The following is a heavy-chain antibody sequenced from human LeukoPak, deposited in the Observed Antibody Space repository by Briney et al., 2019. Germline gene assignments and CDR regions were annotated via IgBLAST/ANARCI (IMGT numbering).Heavy chain of an antibody. J-gene: IGHJ6*03. Sequence: GGSLRLSCAASGFTFDDYAMHWVRQAPGKGLEWVSLISWDGGSTYYADSVNSRFTISRDNSKNSLYLQMNSLRAEDTALYYCAKGYGWEASYYYYYMDVWGKGTTVTISS. CDR3: AKGYGWEASYYYYYMDV. D-gene: IGHD1-26*01. CDR2: ISWDGGST. CDR1: GFTFDDYA. V-gene: IGHV3-43D*03.